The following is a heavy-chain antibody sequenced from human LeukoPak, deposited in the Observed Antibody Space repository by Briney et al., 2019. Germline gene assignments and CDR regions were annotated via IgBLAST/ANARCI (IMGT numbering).Heavy chain of an antibody. CDR3: ARDGPRAMGY. D-gene: IGHD5-18*01. V-gene: IGHV4-4*02. CDR1: GGSISSSNW. CDR2: IYHSGST. J-gene: IGHJ4*02. Sequence: PSETLSLTCAVSGGSISSSNWWSWVRQPPGKGLEWIGEIYHSGSTNYNPSLKSRVTISVDKPKNQFSLKLSSVTAADTAVYYCARDGPRAMGYWGQGTLVTVSS.